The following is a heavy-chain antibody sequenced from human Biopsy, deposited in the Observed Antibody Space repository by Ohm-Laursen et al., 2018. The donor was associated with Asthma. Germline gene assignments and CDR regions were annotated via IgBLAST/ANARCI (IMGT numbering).Heavy chain of an antibody. CDR3: ARTTYGHDGFDP. V-gene: IGHV4-31*03. J-gene: IGHJ5*02. CDR2: IYYSGST. CDR1: GGSISSGGYY. D-gene: IGHD4-17*01. Sequence: SETLSLTCTVSGGSISSGGYYWSWIRQHPGKGLEWIGYIYYSGSTYYNPSLKSRVSISLDTSKNQFSLSLTSVTAADTAVYYCARTTYGHDGFDPWGQGTLVTVSS.